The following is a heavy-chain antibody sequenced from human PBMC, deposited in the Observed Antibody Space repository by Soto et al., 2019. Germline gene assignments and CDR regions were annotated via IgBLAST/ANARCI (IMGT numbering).Heavy chain of an antibody. CDR3: ARDAAYTNSWNPLYYMDV. V-gene: IGHV3-48*01. D-gene: IGHD6-13*01. Sequence: EVQLVESGGGLVQQGGSLRLSCAASGFTFSTYSMNWVRQAPGKGLEWVSYIGSTVSTIYYADSVKGRFTISRDNVKNSLYLQMNSLRAEDTAVYYCARDAAYTNSWNPLYYMDVWGKGTTVTVSS. J-gene: IGHJ6*03. CDR2: IGSTVSTI. CDR1: GFTFSTYS.